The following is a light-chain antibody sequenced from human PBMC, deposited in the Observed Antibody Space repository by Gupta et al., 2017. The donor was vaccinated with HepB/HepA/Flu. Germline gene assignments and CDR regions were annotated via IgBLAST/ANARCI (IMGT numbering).Light chain of an antibody. V-gene: IGLV3-19*01. Sequence: SSELTQDPAVSVALGQTVTIACQGDSLRTYYANWYQLKPRQAPVLVIFHNNIRPSGIPDRFSGSSSGNTASLTITGALAEDEADYFCNSRDTSDNHLVYVFGTGTKVSGL. CDR1: SLRTYY. J-gene: IGLJ1*01. CDR3: NSRDTSDNHLVYV. CDR2: HNN.